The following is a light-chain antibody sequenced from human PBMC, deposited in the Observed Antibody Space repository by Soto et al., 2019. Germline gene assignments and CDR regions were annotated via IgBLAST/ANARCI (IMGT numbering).Light chain of an antibody. CDR1: SSNFGGYNN. CDR2: EVS. Sequence: QSVLTQPRSVSGSPGQWVTISCTGNSSNFGGYNNVSWYHQHPGKAPKLLIYEVSNRPSGVPSRFSGSKSGTTASLHISGHQAEDGADYYCISYTSSSSYVFGTGTKVTVL. V-gene: IGLV2-14*01. CDR3: ISYTSSSSYV. J-gene: IGLJ1*01.